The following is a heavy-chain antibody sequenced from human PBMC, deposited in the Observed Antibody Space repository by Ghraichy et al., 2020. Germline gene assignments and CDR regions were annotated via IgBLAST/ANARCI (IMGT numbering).Heavy chain of an antibody. D-gene: IGHD6-19*01. CDR1: GGSFGGYY. J-gene: IGHJ4*02. CDR2: INHSEKS. V-gene: IGHV4-34*01. CDR3: ARGAPGIAVAPVY. Sequence: SQTLSLTCTVYGGSFGGYYWNWIRQPPGKGLEWIGQINHSEKSDYNSSLKSRVTISVDTSKNQFSLKLSSVTAADTAVYYCARGAPGIAVAPVYWGQGTLVTVSS.